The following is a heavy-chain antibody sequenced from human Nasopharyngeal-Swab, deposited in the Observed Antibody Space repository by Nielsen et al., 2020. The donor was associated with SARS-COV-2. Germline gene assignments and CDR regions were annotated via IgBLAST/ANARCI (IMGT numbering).Heavy chain of an antibody. Sequence: GESLKISYAASGFTFSSFVMSWVRQAPGKGLEWVSSLSVSGGITYYTDSVKGRFTISRDNSKNTLFLQMNSLRADDSAVYYCAKEGYSSGWYYPYYFDYWGQGTLVTVSS. D-gene: IGHD6-19*01. CDR2: LSVSGGIT. CDR3: AKEGYSSGWYYPYYFDY. V-gene: IGHV3-23*01. J-gene: IGHJ4*02. CDR1: GFTFSSFV.